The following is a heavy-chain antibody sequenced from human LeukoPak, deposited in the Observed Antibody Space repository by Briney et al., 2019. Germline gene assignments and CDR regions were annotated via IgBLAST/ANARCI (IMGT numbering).Heavy chain of an antibody. CDR1: GFTFSSYW. V-gene: IGHV3-74*01. J-gene: IGHJ6*03. CDR3: ARVAHFYYYYMDV. CDR2: INSDGSST. Sequence: GGSLRLSCAASGFTFSSYWMHWVRQAPGKGLVWVSRINSDGSSTSYADSVKGRFTISRDNSKNTLYLQMNSLRAEDTVVYYCARVAHFYYYYMDVWGKGTTVTISS.